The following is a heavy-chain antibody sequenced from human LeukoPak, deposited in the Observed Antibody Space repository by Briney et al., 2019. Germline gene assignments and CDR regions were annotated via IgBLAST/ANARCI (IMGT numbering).Heavy chain of an antibody. CDR1: GGSISSGSYY. D-gene: IGHD3-10*01. J-gene: IGHJ4*02. CDR3: ARDSGGVGELSTDY. V-gene: IGHV4-61*02. Sequence: PSETLSLTCTVSGGSISSGSYYWSWIRQPAGKGLEWIGRIYTSGSTNYNPSLKSRVTISVDTSKNQFSLKLSSVTAADTAVYYCARDSGGVGELSTDYWGQGTLVTVSS. CDR2: IYTSGST.